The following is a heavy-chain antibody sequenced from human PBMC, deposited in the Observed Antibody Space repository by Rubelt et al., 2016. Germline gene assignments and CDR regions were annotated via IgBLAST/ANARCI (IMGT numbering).Heavy chain of an antibody. J-gene: IGHJ4*02. CDR3: AKEVVALAGY. CDR1: GGSISSYH. D-gene: IGHD3-16*02. V-gene: IGHV3-23*01. CDR2: ISGSGGST. Sequence: VQLQESGPGLVKPSETLSLTCTVSGGSISSYHWSWIRQPPGKGLEWVSAISGSGGSTYYADSVKGRLTISRDNSKNTLYLQMNSLRAEDTAVYYCAKEVVALAGYWGQGTLVTVSS.